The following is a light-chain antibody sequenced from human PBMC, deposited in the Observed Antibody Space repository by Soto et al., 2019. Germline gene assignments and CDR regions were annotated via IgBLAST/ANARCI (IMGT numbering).Light chain of an antibody. J-gene: IGKJ3*01. CDR2: AAS. CDR1: QSISSY. Sequence: DLQMTPSPSSLSASVGYRVTITFRASQSISSYLNWYQQKPGKAPKLLIYAASSLQSGVPSRFSGSGSGTDFTLTISSLQPEDFATYYCQQSYSTPRTFGPGTKVDIK. V-gene: IGKV1-39*01. CDR3: QQSYSTPRT.